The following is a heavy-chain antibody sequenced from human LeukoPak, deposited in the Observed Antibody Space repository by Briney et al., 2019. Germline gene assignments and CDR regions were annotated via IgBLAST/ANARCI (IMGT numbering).Heavy chain of an antibody. V-gene: IGHV3-23*01. Sequence: GGSLRLSCAASGFTFSSYAMSWVRQAPGKGLEWVSAISGSGGSIYYADSVKGRFTISRDNSKNTLYLQMNSLRAEDTAVYYCAKMVTMVRGVVSFDYWGQGTLVTVSS. J-gene: IGHJ4*02. CDR1: GFTFSSYA. D-gene: IGHD3-10*01. CDR2: ISGSGGSI. CDR3: AKMVTMVRGVVSFDY.